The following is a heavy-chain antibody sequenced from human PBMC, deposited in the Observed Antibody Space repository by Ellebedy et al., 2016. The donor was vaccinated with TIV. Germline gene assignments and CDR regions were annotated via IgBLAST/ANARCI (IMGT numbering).Heavy chain of an antibody. J-gene: IGHJ5*02. D-gene: IGHD6-25*01. CDR3: ARETRFIDQRHNWFDP. Sequence: GGSLRLSCAASGFIFSDYYMSWIRQAPGKGLEWISYISSSGTPIYYADSVKGRFTISRDNAKNSLDLQMNSLRADDTAVYYCARETRFIDQRHNWFDPWGQGAQVTVSS. V-gene: IGHV3-11*01. CDR2: ISSSGTPI. CDR1: GFIFSDYY.